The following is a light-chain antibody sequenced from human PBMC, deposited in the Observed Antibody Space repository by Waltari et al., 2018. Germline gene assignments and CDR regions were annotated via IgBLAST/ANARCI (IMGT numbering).Light chain of an antibody. Sequence: DPQMTKSPSSVSASIGDTVTITCRASQNVNHWVAWYQQKTGKAPTLLIYFASTLQSGVPSRFSGSGSGTHFTLTINNLQPEDVATYFCQQANSFPPGTFGPGTRVDIK. CDR2: FAS. V-gene: IGKV1-12*01. CDR1: QNVNHW. CDR3: QQANSFPPGT. J-gene: IGKJ3*01.